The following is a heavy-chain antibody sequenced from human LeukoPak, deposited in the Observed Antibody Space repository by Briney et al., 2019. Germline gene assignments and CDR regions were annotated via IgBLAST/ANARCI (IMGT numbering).Heavy chain of an antibody. D-gene: IGHD3-22*01. CDR2: IYHSGSD. J-gene: IGHJ3*02. CDR1: GASISSGGYS. V-gene: IGHV4-30-2*01. CDR3: ARDYYDSSGYPPYAFDI. Sequence: TLSLTCAVSGASISSGGYSWSWIRQPPGKGLEWIGYIYHSGSDYYNPSLKSRVTISVDRSNNQFSLKLSSVTAADTAVYYCARDYYDSSGYPPYAFDIWGQGTMVTVSS.